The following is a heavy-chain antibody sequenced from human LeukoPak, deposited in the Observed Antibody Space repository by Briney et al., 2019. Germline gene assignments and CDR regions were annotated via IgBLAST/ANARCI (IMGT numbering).Heavy chain of an antibody. J-gene: IGHJ4*02. Sequence: ASVKVSCKASGYTFTSYYMHWVRQAPGQGLEWMGIINPSGGSTSYAQKFQGRVTMTEDTSTDTAYMELSSLRSEDTAVYYCATMWGESGWYLDYWGQGTLVTVSS. V-gene: IGHV1-46*01. CDR3: ATMWGESGWYLDY. CDR1: GYTFTSYY. CDR2: INPSGGST. D-gene: IGHD6-19*01.